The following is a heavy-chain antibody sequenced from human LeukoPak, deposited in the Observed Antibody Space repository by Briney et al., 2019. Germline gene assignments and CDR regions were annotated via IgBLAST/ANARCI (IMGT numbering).Heavy chain of an antibody. CDR1: GFTFGDYA. V-gene: IGHV3-49*04. D-gene: IGHD6-19*01. CDR3: TREVRPAGYSSGWYHYFDY. Sequence: GGSLRLSCTASGFTFGDYAMSWVRQAPGKGPEWVGFVRSKAYGGTTEYAASVKGRFTISRDDSKSIAYLQMNSLKTEDTAVYYCTREVRPAGYSSGWYHYFDYWGQGTLVIVSS. CDR2: VRSKAYGGTT. J-gene: IGHJ4*02.